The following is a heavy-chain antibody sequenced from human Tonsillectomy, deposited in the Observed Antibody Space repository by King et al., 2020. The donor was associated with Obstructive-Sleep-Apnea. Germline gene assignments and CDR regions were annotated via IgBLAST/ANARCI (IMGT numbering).Heavy chain of an antibody. CDR3: AHWAADYGGYAFDV. D-gene: IGHD4-17*01. CDR2: ISWDDDK. V-gene: IGHV2-5*02. CDR1: ELSFTANAVG. Sequence: TLQESGPTLVKPTQTLTLTCTFSELSFTANAVGVGWIRQPPGQALEWLALISWDDDKHYSPSLKSRLTVTKDTSKDQVILTMTNMDPVDTATYYCAHWAADYGGYAFDVWGQGTKVTVSS. J-gene: IGHJ3*01.